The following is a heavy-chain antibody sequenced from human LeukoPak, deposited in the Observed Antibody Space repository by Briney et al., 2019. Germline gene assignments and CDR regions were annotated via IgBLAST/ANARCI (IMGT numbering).Heavy chain of an antibody. J-gene: IGHJ4*02. CDR1: GYTFTSYA. D-gene: IGHD3-16*02. Sequence: ASVKVSCQASGYTFTSYAMHWVRQAPGQRLEWMGWINAGNGNTKYSQKFQGGVTITRDTSASTAYMELSSLRSEDTAVYYCARAPSSLGELSLLGFDYWGQGTLVTVSS. CDR3: ARAPSSLGELSLLGFDY. V-gene: IGHV1-3*01. CDR2: INAGNGNT.